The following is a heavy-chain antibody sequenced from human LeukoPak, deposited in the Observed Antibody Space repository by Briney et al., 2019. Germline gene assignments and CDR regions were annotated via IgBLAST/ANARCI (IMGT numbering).Heavy chain of an antibody. J-gene: IGHJ5*02. V-gene: IGHV1-46*01. CDR3: ARVTGEQQLVFNWFDP. D-gene: IGHD6-13*01. CDR2: INPSGGST. CDR1: GYTFTSYY. Sequence: GASVKVSCKASGYTFTSYYMHWVRQAPGQGLEWMGIINPSGGSTSYAQKFQGRVTMTRDTSTSTVYMELSSLRSEDTAVYYCARVTGEQQLVFNWFDPWGQGTLVTVSS.